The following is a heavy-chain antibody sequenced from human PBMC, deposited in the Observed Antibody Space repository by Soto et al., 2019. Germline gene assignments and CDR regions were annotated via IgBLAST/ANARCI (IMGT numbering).Heavy chain of an antibody. J-gene: IGHJ6*02. D-gene: IGHD5-12*01. Sequence: QVQLVQSGAEVKKPGSSVKVSCKASGGTFSSFTLSWVRQAPGQGLEWMGGIITIFGTPNYAENFQGRVTITADKSPSTAYMELSSLRSEDTAVYYCARGKVATISIPYYHYYGMDVWGQGTTVTVSS. CDR1: GGTFSSFT. CDR2: IITIFGTP. V-gene: IGHV1-69*06. CDR3: ARGKVATISIPYYHYYGMDV.